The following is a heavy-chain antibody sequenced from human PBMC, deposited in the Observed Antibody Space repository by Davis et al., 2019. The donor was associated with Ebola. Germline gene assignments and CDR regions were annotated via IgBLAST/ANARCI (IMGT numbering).Heavy chain of an antibody. D-gene: IGHD2-15*01. CDR3: AKSHCSGGSCPYYFDF. J-gene: IGHJ4*02. CDR2: IGTAGDT. Sequence: PGGSLRLSCEASGFTFSNYDMHWVRQVTGTGLEWVSAIGTAGDTYYPGSVKGRFTISRENAKNSLYLQMNSLRAGDTAVYYCAKSHCSGGSCPYYFDFWGQGTQVTVSS. V-gene: IGHV3-13*01. CDR1: GFTFSNYD.